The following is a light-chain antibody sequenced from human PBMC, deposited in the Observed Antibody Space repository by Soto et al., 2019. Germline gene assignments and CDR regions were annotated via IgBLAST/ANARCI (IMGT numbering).Light chain of an antibody. CDR1: QSISSW. CDR3: QQYNSYSQT. J-gene: IGKJ1*01. CDR2: KAS. Sequence: DIQMTQSPSTLSASVGDRVTITCQASQSISSWLAWYQQKPGKAPKLLIYKASSLESGVPPRFSGSGSGTECTLTISSLQPDDFATYYCQQYNSYSQTFGQGTKVDI. V-gene: IGKV1-5*03.